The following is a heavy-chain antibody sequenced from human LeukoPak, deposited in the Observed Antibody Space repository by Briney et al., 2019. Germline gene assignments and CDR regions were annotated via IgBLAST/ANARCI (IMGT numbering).Heavy chain of an antibody. D-gene: IGHD2-2*01. CDR3: ARWSNCSSTSCYSGAFDI. V-gene: IGHV4-34*01. CDR1: GGSFSGYY. J-gene: IGHJ3*02. Sequence: SETLSLTCAVYGGSFSGYYWSWIRQPPGKGLEWIGEISHSGSTNYNPSLKSRVTISVDTSKNQFSLKLSSVTAADTAVYYCARWSNCSSTSCYSGAFDIWGQGTMVTVSS. CDR2: ISHSGST.